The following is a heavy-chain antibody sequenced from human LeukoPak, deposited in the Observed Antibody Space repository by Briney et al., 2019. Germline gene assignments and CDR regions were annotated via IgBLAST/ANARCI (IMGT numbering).Heavy chain of an antibody. Sequence: SETLSLTCTVSGDSISSGSYYWSWIRQPAGKGLEWIGRIYTSGSTNYNPSPKSRVTISVDTSKNQFSLKPSSVTAADTAVYYCAREYRSSWYLNWFDPWGQGTLVTVSS. CDR2: IYTSGST. V-gene: IGHV4-61*02. J-gene: IGHJ5*02. CDR1: GDSISSGSYY. CDR3: AREYRSSWYLNWFDP. D-gene: IGHD6-13*01.